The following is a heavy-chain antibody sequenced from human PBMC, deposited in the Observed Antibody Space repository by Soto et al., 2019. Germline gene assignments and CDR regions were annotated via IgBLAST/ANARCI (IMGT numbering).Heavy chain of an antibody. CDR2: IWYDGSNK. Sequence: QVQLVESGGGVVQPGRSLRLSCAASGFTFSSYGMHWVRQAPGKGLEWVAVIWYDGSNKYYADSVKGRFTISRDNSKNTLYLQMNRLRAEDTAVYYCAREEPTVVTPSNWFDPWGQGTLVTVSS. D-gene: IGHD4-17*01. J-gene: IGHJ5*02. V-gene: IGHV3-33*01. CDR3: AREEPTVVTPSNWFDP. CDR1: GFTFSSYG.